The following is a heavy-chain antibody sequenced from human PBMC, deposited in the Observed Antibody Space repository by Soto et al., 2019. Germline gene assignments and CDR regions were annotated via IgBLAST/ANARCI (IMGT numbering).Heavy chain of an antibody. V-gene: IGHV5-51*01. D-gene: IGHD4-17*01. CDR3: ARHPQHDFGDYAWTVRGYGLDV. CDR2: VYPGDSDT. CDR1: GYSFTTYW. Sequence: GESLKISCKASGYSFTTYWIGWVRQMPGKGLEWMGLVYPGDSDTRYSPSFQGHVTISADKSINTAYLQWSSLRASDSAIYYCARHPQHDFGDYAWTVRGYGLDVWGQGTTVTVSS. J-gene: IGHJ6*02.